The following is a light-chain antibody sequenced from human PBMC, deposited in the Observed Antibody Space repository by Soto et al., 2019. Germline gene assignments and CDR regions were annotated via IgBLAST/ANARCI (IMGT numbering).Light chain of an antibody. J-gene: IGKJ1*01. Sequence: DIQMTQSPSFLSASVGDRVTISCLSSQGISSYLAWYQHKPGKAPNLLISAASTLQSGVPSRFSGGGSGTDFTLTISRLEPEDYAVYYCQHFVNSLTWTFGQGTKVDIK. V-gene: IGKV1-9*01. CDR1: QGISSY. CDR2: AAS. CDR3: QHFVNSLTWT.